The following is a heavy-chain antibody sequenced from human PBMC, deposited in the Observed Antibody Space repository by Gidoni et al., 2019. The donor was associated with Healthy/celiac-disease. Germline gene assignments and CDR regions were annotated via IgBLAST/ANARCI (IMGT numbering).Heavy chain of an antibody. J-gene: IGHJ4*02. CDR1: GGSFCGYY. CDR2: INHSGST. V-gene: IGHV4-34*01. Sequence: QVQLQQWGAGLLKPSETLSLTCAVYGGSFCGYYWSWIRQPPGKGLEWIGEINHSGSTNYNPSLKSRVTISVDTSKNQFSLKLSSVTAADTAVYYCARGLHYYGSGDYFDYWGQGTLVTVSA. D-gene: IGHD3-10*01. CDR3: ARGLHYYGSGDYFDY.